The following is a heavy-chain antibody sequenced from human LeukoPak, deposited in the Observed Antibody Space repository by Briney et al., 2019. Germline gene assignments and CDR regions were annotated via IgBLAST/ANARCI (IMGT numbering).Heavy chain of an antibody. CDR2: LNEDGSEK. CDR1: GFTLSSHW. J-gene: IGHJ4*02. CDR3: ARDFTGSSRD. Sequence: PGGSLRLSCTVSGFTLSSHWMSWLRHLPGKGLEWVANLNEDGSEKYFMDSVRGRFTISKDNAKNSLYLQMNSLGADDTAVYYCARDFTGSSRDWGQGALVTVS. V-gene: IGHV3-7*01. D-gene: IGHD1-26*01.